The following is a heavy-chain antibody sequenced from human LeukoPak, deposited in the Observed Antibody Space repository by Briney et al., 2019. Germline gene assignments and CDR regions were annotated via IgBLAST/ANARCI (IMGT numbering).Heavy chain of an antibody. Sequence: SETLSLTCTVPGGSISGYSWNWLRQTPGKGLEWIGYIYYSGNTNYNPSLKSRVTTSVDTTNNQFSLMLTSVTAADTAMYYCARGSNYDSSGYYHDYWGQGTLVTVSS. D-gene: IGHD3-22*01. CDR2: IYYSGNT. J-gene: IGHJ4*02. V-gene: IGHV4-59*01. CDR1: GGSISGYS. CDR3: ARGSNYDSSGYYHDY.